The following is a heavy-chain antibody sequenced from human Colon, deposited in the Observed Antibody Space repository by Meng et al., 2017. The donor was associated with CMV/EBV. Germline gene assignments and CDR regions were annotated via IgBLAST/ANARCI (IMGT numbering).Heavy chain of an antibody. Sequence: GGSLKISCAASGFTFSHYGMHWVRQAPGKGLEWAAFIRYDGSDAWYADFVKGRFTISRDNFKNTLYLQMNSLSAEDTALYYCAKDLMLGFGSGTQYYFDSWGQGTLVTVSS. V-gene: IGHV3-30*02. J-gene: IGHJ4*02. CDR3: AKDLMLGFGSGTQYYFDS. CDR1: GFTFSHYG. CDR2: IRYDGSDA. D-gene: IGHD3-10*01.